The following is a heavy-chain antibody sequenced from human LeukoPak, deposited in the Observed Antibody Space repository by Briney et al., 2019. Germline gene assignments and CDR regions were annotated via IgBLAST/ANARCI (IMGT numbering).Heavy chain of an antibody. J-gene: IGHJ4*02. CDR1: GDYW. CDR3: AASSGWARYFDY. CDR2: IKQEGSKK. D-gene: IGHD6-19*01. Sequence: GGALRLSCSASGDYWMSWVRPAPGKGTEWVANIKQEGSKKNYVDSVKGRFTISRDNAKNALYLQMNSLRAEDTAVYYCAASSGWARYFDYWGQGTLVTVSS. V-gene: IGHV3-7*05.